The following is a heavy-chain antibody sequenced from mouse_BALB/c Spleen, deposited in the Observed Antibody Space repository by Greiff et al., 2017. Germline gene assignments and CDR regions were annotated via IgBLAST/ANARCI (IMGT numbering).Heavy chain of an antibody. CDR1: GFSLTSYG. J-gene: IGHJ4*01. Sequence: VQGVESGPGLVAPSQSLSITCTVSGFSLTSYGVHWVRQPPGKGLEWLGVIWAGGSTNYNSALMSRLSISKDNSKSQVFLKMNSLQTDDTAMYYCARVTTVVATRYAMDYWGQGTSVTVSS. CDR2: IWAGGST. D-gene: IGHD1-1*01. V-gene: IGHV2-9*02. CDR3: ARVTTVVATRYAMDY.